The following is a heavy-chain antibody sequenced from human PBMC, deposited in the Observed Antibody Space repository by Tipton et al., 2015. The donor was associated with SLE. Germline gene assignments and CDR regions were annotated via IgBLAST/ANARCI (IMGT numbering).Heavy chain of an antibody. CDR3: ASSGAASQAFDY. V-gene: IGHV3-21*03. CDR2: ISSSSSYI. CDR1: GFTFSSYN. D-gene: IGHD3-10*01. Sequence: SLRLSCAASGFTFSSYNMNWVRQAPGKGLEWVSSISSSSSYIYYADSVKGRFTISRDNAKNSLYLQMNSLRAEDTAVYYCASSGAASQAFDYWGQGTLVTVSS. J-gene: IGHJ4*02.